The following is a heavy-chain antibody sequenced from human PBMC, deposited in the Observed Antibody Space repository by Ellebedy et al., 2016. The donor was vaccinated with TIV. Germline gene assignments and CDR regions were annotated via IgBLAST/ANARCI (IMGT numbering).Heavy chain of an antibody. CDR1: GYTFTSYY. D-gene: IGHD3-3*01. CDR3: ARVYYDFWSGYYLWYMDV. CDR2: INPSGGST. Sequence: ASVKVSCXASGYTFTSYYMHWVRQAPGQGLEWMGIINPSGGSTSYAQKFQGRVTITADESTSTAYMELSSLRSEDTAVYYCARVYYDFWSGYYLWYMDVWGKGTTVTVSS. J-gene: IGHJ6*03. V-gene: IGHV1-46*01.